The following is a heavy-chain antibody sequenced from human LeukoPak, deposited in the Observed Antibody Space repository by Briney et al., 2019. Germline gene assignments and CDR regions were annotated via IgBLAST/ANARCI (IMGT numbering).Heavy chain of an antibody. CDR1: GFAFSSYA. CDR3: AKDPCSSTSCYTGRDY. CDR2: ISYDGSNK. V-gene: IGHV3-30-3*01. J-gene: IGHJ4*02. Sequence: GGSLRLSCAASGFAFSSYAMHWVRQAPGKGLEWVAVISYDGSNKYYADSVKGRFTISRDNSKNTLYLQMNSLRAEDTAVYYCAKDPCSSTSCYTGRDYWGQGTLVTVSS. D-gene: IGHD2-2*02.